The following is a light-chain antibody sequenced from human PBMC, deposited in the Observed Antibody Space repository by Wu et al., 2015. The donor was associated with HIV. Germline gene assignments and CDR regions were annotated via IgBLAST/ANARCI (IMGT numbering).Light chain of an antibody. CDR2: AAS. Sequence: EVVLTQSPGTLSLSPGERATLSCRASQSISSTFLAWYQQKPGQAPRLLIYAASTRATGIPARFSGSGSGTEFTLTITSMQSEDVAVYYCQQYNNWPRTFGQGTKVEIK. V-gene: IGKV3-15*01. CDR1: QSISST. CDR3: QQYNNWPRT. J-gene: IGKJ1*01.